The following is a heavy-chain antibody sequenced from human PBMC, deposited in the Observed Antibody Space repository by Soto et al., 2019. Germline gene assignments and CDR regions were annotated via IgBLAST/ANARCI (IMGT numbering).Heavy chain of an antibody. CDR1: GGTFSSYA. D-gene: IGHD1-20*01. CDR3: ARGPLHNWNLGVRFFYFDY. V-gene: IGHV1-69*06. Sequence: ASVKVSCKASGGTFSSYAISWVRQAPGQGLEWMGGIIPIFGTANYAQKFQGRVTITADKSTSTAYMELSSLRSEDTAVYYCARGPLHNWNLGVRFFYFDYWGQGTLVTVSS. CDR2: IIPIFGTA. J-gene: IGHJ4*02.